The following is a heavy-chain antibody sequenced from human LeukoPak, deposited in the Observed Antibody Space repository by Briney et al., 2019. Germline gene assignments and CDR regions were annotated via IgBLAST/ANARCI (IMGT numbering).Heavy chain of an antibody. CDR2: IYTSGST. D-gene: IGHD2-2*01. Sequence: PSETLSLTCTVSGGSISSYYWSWIRQPAGKGLEWIGRIYTSGSTNYNPSLKSRVTMSVDTSKNQFSLKLSSVTAADTAVYYCARVDGACSSTSCQYYYYYGMDVWGQGTTVTVSS. CDR3: ARVDGACSSTSCQYYYYYGMDV. CDR1: GGSISSYY. V-gene: IGHV4-4*07. J-gene: IGHJ6*02.